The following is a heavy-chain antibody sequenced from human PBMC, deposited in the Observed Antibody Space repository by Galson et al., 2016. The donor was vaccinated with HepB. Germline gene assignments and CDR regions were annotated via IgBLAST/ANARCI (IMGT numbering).Heavy chain of an antibody. CDR3: TRLFAKYYYYYMDV. CDR2: IRSKANSYAT. CDR1: GFTFSGSA. V-gene: IGHV3-73*01. Sequence: SLRLSCATSGFTFSGSAMHWVRQASGKGLEWVGRIRSKANSYATAYAASVKGRFTISRDDSKNTAYLQMNSLKTEDTAVYYCTRLFAKYYYYYMDVWGKGTTVTVSS. J-gene: IGHJ6*03. D-gene: IGHD2-21*01.